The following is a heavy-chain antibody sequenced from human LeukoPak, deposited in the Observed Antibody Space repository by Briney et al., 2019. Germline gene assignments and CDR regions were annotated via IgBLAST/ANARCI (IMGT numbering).Heavy chain of an antibody. D-gene: IGHD6-13*01. Sequence: PSETLSLTCAVYGGSFSGYYWSWIRQPPGKGLEWIGEINHSGSTYYNPSLKSRVTMSVDTSKNQFSLKLSSVTAADTAVYYCARIIAVAAAPGWVDPWGQGTLVTVSS. CDR1: GGSFSGYY. CDR2: INHSGST. V-gene: IGHV4-34*01. J-gene: IGHJ5*02. CDR3: ARIIAVAAAPGWVDP.